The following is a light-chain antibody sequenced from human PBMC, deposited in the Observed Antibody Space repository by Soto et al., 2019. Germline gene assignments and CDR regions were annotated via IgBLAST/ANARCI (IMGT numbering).Light chain of an antibody. Sequence: DIQLTQSPSFLSPSIVEIVTITFRASQVISTSLAWYQVKPGKAPKLLIYAASNLETGVPSRFSGSGSGTSFTFTISSLQPEDIATYYCQQYDNFPWTFCQGTKVDI. CDR2: AAS. J-gene: IGKJ1*01. V-gene: IGKV1-33*01. CDR3: QQYDNFPWT. CDR1: QVISTS.